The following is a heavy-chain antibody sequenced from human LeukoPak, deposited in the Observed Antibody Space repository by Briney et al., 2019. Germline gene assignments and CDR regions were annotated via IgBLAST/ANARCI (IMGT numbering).Heavy chain of an antibody. CDR3: ARGDHYYDSNGGFDY. Sequence: EASVKVSCKASGYTFTSYAMHWVRQAPGQRLEWMGWINAGNGNTKYSQKFQGRVTITRDTSASTAYMELSSLGSEDTAVYYCARGDHYYDSNGGFDYWGQGTLVTVSS. V-gene: IGHV1-3*01. J-gene: IGHJ4*02. CDR1: GYTFTSYA. CDR2: INAGNGNT. D-gene: IGHD3-22*01.